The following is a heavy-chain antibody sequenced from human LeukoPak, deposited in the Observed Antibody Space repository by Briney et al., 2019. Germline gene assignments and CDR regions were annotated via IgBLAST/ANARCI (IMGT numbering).Heavy chain of an antibody. CDR1: GASISTFY. CDR3: ASEYYYDNAGYYSLAY. V-gene: IGHV4-4*07. CDR2: IYTSGST. J-gene: IGHJ4*02. D-gene: IGHD3-22*01. Sequence: PSETLSLTCTVSGASISTFYWNWIRQPAGKGLEWIGRIYTSGSTNCSPSLESRVTMSVDRSRRQFFLKLRSVTAADKAVYYCASEYYYDNAGYYSLAYWGQGTLVTVSS.